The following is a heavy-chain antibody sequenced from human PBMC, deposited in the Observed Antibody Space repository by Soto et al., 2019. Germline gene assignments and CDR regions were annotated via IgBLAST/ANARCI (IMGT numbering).Heavy chain of an antibody. J-gene: IGHJ4*02. CDR2: INHSGST. V-gene: IGHV4-34*01. CDR3: ASFRGVDTAMVSMGY. CDR1: GGSFSGYY. Sequence: SETLSLTCAVYGGSFSGYYWSWIRQPPGKGLEWIGEINHSGSTNYNPSLKSRVTISVDTSKNQFSLKLSSVTAADTAVYYCASFRGVDTAMVSMGYWGQGTLVTVSS. D-gene: IGHD5-18*01.